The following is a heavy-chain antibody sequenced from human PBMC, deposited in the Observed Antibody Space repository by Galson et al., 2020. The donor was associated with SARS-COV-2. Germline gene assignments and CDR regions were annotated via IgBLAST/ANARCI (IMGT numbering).Heavy chain of an antibody. V-gene: IGHV4-59*01. D-gene: IGHD3-22*01. J-gene: IGHJ2*01. CDR3: AKGDSSDLDWYFDL. Sequence: SQTLSLTCTVSGGSISSYYWSWIRQPPGKGLEWIGYIYYSGSTNYNPSLKSRVTISVDTSKNQFSLKLSSVTAADTAVYYCAKGDSSDLDWYFDLWGRGTLVTVSS. CDR2: IYYSGST. CDR1: GGSISSYY.